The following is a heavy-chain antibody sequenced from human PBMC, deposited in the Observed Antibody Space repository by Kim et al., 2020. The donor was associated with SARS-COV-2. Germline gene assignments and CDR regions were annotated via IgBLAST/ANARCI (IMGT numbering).Heavy chain of an antibody. Sequence: SETLSLTCTVSGGSISSSSYYWGWIRQPPGKGLEWIGSIYYSGSTYYNPSLKSRVTISVDTSKNQFSLKLSSVTAADTAVYYCARQDDSSGYYYPPFDYWGQGTLVTVSS. D-gene: IGHD3-22*01. CDR3: ARQDDSSGYYYPPFDY. V-gene: IGHV4-39*01. CDR1: GGSISSSSYY. J-gene: IGHJ4*02. CDR2: IYYSGST.